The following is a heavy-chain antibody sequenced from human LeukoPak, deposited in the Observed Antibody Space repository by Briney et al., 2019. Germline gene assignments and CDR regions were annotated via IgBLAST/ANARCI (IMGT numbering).Heavy chain of an antibody. CDR2: ISYDGSNK. Sequence: GGPLRLSCAASGFTVSSNYMSWVRQAPGKGLEWVAVISYDGSNKYYADSVKGRFTISRDNSKNTLYLQMNSLRAEDTAVYYCARETGSAVGSTDFDYWGEGTLVTVSS. V-gene: IGHV3-30-3*01. CDR1: GFTVSSNY. J-gene: IGHJ4*02. D-gene: IGHD4-17*01. CDR3: ARETGSAVGSTDFDY.